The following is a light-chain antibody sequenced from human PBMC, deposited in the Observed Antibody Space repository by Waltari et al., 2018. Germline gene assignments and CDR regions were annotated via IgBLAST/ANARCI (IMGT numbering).Light chain of an antibody. CDR1: QGVTNK. CDR3: QQYYNWPTT. V-gene: IGKV3-15*01. Sequence: EIVMTQSPATLSVSPGKKATLSCRASQGVTNKLAWYQQKPGQAPRLLIFIASTRATGIPARFSGSGSGTEFTLTISSLQSEDFAVYYCQQYYNWPTTFGQGTRVEVK. J-gene: IGKJ1*01. CDR2: IAS.